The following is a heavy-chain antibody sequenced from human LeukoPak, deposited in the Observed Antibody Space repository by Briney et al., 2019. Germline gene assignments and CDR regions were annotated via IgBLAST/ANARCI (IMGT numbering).Heavy chain of an antibody. V-gene: IGHV1-8*02. D-gene: IGHD5-18*01. CDR2: MNPNSGNT. CDR1: GYTFTSYD. Sequence: ASVKVSCKASGYTFTSYDINWVRQATGQGLEWMGWMNPNSGNTGYAQKFQGRVTMTRNTSISTAYMELSSLRSEDTAVYYCARVGLDTAMVTQYYYYYGMDVWGQGTTVTVSS. J-gene: IGHJ6*02. CDR3: ARVGLDTAMVTQYYYYYGMDV.